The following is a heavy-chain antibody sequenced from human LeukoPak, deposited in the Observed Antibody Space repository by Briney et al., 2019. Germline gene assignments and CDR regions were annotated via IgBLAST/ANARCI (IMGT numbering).Heavy chain of an antibody. CDR2: INHSGCS. Sequence: SETLSLTCAVYGGSFSGYYWSWIRQPPGKGLEWIGEINHSGCSNYNPSLKSGVTIYVVTTQNQYPLKLSSVTAADRAEYHGARGWRVFSYFRGGTFDYWGQGTLVTVSS. CDR1: GGSFSGYY. D-gene: IGHD3-16*01. J-gene: IGHJ4*02. CDR3: ARGWRVFSYFRGGTFDY. V-gene: IGHV4-34*01.